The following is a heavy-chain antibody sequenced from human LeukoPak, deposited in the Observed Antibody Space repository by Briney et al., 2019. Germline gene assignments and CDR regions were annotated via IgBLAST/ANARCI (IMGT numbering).Heavy chain of an antibody. CDR3: ARVGYDFWSGYHIPYYFDY. D-gene: IGHD3-3*01. J-gene: IGHJ4*02. CDR2: IYYSGST. V-gene: IGHV4-59*01. CDR1: GGSFSGYY. Sequence: SETLSLTCAVYGGSFSGYYWSWIRQPPGKGLEWIGYIYYSGSTNYNPSLKSRVTISVDTSKNQFSLKLSSVTAADTAVYYCARVGYDFWSGYHIPYYFDYWGQGTLVTVSS.